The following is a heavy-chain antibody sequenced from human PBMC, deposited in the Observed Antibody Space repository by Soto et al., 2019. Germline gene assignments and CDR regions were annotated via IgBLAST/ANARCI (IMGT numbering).Heavy chain of an antibody. Sequence: QLVQSGDEVKKPGAAGKVSCRASGYIFNSVGISWLRQVPGQGLAWMGWVSTYSEHTKAVQKFQDRVTLTADTSTSTVHMELRSLRSADTAVYYCARDLNWNNVLGFDSWGQGTLVTVSS. V-gene: IGHV1-18*04. CDR3: ARDLNWNNVLGFDS. CDR1: GYIFNSVG. D-gene: IGHD1-20*01. CDR2: VSTYSEHT. J-gene: IGHJ4*02.